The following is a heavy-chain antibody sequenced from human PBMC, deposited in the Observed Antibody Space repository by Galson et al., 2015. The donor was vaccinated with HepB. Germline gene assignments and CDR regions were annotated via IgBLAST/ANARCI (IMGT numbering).Heavy chain of an antibody. CDR1: GGAFSSYA. V-gene: IGHV1-69*13. D-gene: IGHD3-10*01. Sequence: SVKVSCKASGGAFSSYAISWVRQAPGQGLEWMGGIIPIFGTANYAQKFQGRVTITADESTSTAYMELSSLRSEDTAVYYCARDHKLGELLAFDIWGQGTMVTVSS. CDR2: IIPIFGTA. J-gene: IGHJ3*02. CDR3: ARDHKLGELLAFDI.